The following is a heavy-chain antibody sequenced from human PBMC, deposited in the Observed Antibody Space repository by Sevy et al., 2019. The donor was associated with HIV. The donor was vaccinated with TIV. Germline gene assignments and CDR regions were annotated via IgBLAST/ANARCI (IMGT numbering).Heavy chain of an antibody. D-gene: IGHD1-26*01. CDR3: AKDRIWELGDAFDI. CDR1: GFTFSNYA. V-gene: IGHV3-23*01. J-gene: IGHJ3*02. CDR2: FSANGGST. Sequence: GGSLSLSCVASGFTFSNYAMSWVRQAPGKGLEWVSGFSANGGSTKYADSVKGRFTISRDNSKNTLYLQMNSLRAEDTAVYYCAKDRIWELGDAFDIWGQGTMVTVSS.